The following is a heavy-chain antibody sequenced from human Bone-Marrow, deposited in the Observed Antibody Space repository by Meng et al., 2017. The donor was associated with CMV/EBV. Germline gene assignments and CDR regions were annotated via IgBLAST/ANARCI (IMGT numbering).Heavy chain of an antibody. CDR3: ARHYNGWTYYFDH. J-gene: IGHJ4*02. Sequence: SETLSLTCAVYGGSFSGYYWSWIRQPPGKGLEWIGGIYYSGSTYHNPSLKCRVTISVDTSKNQFSLKLSSVTAADTAVYYCARHYNGWTYYFDHWGQGTLVTVSS. D-gene: IGHD5-24*01. CDR1: GGSFSGYY. CDR2: IYYSGST. V-gene: IGHV4-34*01.